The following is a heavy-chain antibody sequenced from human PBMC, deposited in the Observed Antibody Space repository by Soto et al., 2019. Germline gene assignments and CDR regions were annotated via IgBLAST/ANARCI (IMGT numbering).Heavy chain of an antibody. CDR1: GGTFSSYA. V-gene: IGHV1-69*13. J-gene: IGHJ6*02. CDR2: IIPIFGTA. Sequence: ASVKVSCKASGGTFSSYAISWVRQAPGQGLEWMGGIIPIFGTANYAQKFQGRVTITADESTSTAYMELSSLRSEDTAVYYCARGGRPKDFWSGYSPDDYYYGMDVWGQGTTVTVS. CDR3: ARGGRPKDFWSGYSPDDYYYGMDV. D-gene: IGHD3-3*01.